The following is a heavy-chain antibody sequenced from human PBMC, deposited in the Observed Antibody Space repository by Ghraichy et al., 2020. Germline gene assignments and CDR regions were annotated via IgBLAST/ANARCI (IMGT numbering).Heavy chain of an antibody. J-gene: IGHJ4*02. Sequence: SETLSLTCAVYGAAFNDYYWNWIRQPPGKVLEWIGEINHSGSTNSNPSLKSRVTISADTSTNQFSLRLSSVTAADTAVYYCARGLSKWNFDLWGQGTLVTVSS. CDR2: INHSGST. D-gene: IGHD1-20*01. CDR3: ARGLSKWNFDL. V-gene: IGHV4-34*01. CDR1: GAAFNDYY.